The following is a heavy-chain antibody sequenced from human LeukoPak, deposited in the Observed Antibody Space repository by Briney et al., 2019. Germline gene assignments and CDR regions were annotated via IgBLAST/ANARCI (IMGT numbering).Heavy chain of an antibody. V-gene: IGHV1-2*02. J-gene: IGHJ4*02. CDR2: INPNSGGT. CDR3: ARAPHSAATVFGY. Sequence: ASAKVSCKASGYTFTGYYMHWVRQAPGQGLEWMGWINPNSGGTNYAQKFQGRVTMTRDTSISTAYMELSRLRSDDTAVYYCARAPHSAATVFGYWGQGTLVTVSS. CDR1: GYTFTGYY. D-gene: IGHD6-25*01.